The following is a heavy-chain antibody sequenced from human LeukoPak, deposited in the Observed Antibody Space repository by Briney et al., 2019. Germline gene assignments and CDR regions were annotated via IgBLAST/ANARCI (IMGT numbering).Heavy chain of an antibody. V-gene: IGHV3-49*03. CDR2: IRSKAYGGTT. D-gene: IGHD3-22*01. J-gene: IGHJ4*02. CDR1: GFTFDDYA. CDR3: TRHASDSSGYLDY. Sequence: GGSLRLSCTASGFTFDDYAMSWYRQAPGKGLEWVGFIRSKAYGGTTEYAASVKVRFTISRDDSKSIAYLQMNSLKTEDTAVYYCTRHASDSSGYLDYWGQGTLVTVSS.